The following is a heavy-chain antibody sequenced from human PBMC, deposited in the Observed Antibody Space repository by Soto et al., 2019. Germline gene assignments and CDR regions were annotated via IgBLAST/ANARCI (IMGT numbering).Heavy chain of an antibody. D-gene: IGHD6-13*01. CDR2: ISGDGGST. CDR3: AKDFGIAAAGKHRMGDYYGMDV. V-gene: IGHV3-43*02. Sequence: GGSLRLSCAASGFTFDDYAMHWVRQAPGKGLEWVSLISGDGGSTYYADSVKGRFTISRDNSKNSLYLQMNSLRTEDTALYYCAKDFGIAAAGKHRMGDYYGMDVWGQGTTVTVSS. J-gene: IGHJ6*02. CDR1: GFTFDDYA.